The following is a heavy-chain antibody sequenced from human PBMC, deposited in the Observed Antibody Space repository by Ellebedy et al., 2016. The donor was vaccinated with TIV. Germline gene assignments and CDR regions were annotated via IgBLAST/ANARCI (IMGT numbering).Heavy chain of an antibody. Sequence: GGSLRLSCAASQFTVSYNYMNWVRQAPGKGPEWVSAIYTDDSTYYADSVKGRFTISRDNSKNTLYLQMNSLRVEDTAVFYCARDGREDYGGYMDQFDFDYWGQGTLITVSS. V-gene: IGHV3-66*01. CDR3: ARDGREDYGGYMDQFDFDY. CDR1: QFTVSYNY. CDR2: IYTDDST. D-gene: IGHD4-23*01. J-gene: IGHJ4*02.